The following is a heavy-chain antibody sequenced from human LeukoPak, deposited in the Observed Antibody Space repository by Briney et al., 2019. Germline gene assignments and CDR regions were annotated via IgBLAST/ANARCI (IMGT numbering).Heavy chain of an antibody. CDR1: GGSISSSSYY. V-gene: IGHV4-39*01. J-gene: IGHJ5*02. CDR3: ARVVVAATLHWFDP. D-gene: IGHD2-15*01. Sequence: SETLSLTCTVSGGSISSSSYYRGWIRQSPGKGLEWIGSIYYSGSTYYNPSLKSRVTISVDTSKSQFSLKLSSVTAADTAVYYCARVVVAATLHWFDPWGQGTLVTVSS. CDR2: IYYSGST.